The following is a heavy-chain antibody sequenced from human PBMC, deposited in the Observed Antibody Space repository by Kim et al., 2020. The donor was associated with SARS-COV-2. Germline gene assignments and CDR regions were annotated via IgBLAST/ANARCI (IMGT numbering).Heavy chain of an antibody. J-gene: IGHJ4*02. CDR1: GFTFSSFG. CDR2: VSNTGDGT. CDR3: AKGHYTNSH. Sequence: GGSLRLSCAASGFTFSSFGMTWVRQAPGKGLEWVSVVSNTGDGTYYADSVKGRFSISRDNSKNTLYLQMKSLRADDTAIYYCAKGHYTNSHWGKGTLDT. D-gene: IGHD3-3*01. V-gene: IGHV3-23*01.